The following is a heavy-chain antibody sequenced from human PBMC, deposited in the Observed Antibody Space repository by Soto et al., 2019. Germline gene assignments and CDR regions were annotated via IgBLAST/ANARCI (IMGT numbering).Heavy chain of an antibody. CDR3: ARTNYYDSSGYYGVDYYYYGMDV. Sequence: SETLSLTCTVSGGSISSYYWSWIRQRPGKGLEWIGYIYYSGSTNYNPSLKSRVTISVDTSKNQFSLKLSSVTAADTAVYYCARTNYYDSSGYYGVDYYYYGMDVWGQGTTVTVSS. D-gene: IGHD3-22*01. J-gene: IGHJ6*02. CDR2: IYYSGST. CDR1: GGSISSYY. V-gene: IGHV4-59*01.